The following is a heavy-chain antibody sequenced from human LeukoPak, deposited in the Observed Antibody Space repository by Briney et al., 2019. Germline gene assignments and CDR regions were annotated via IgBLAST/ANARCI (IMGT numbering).Heavy chain of an antibody. J-gene: IGHJ4*02. CDR3: ARAATTVTPFDY. Sequence: SETLSLTCTVSGGSISSYYWSWIRQPPGKGLEWIGYIYYSGSTKYNPSLKSRVTISVDTSKNQFSLKLSSVTAADTAVYYCARAATTVTPFDYWGQGTLVTVSS. D-gene: IGHD4-17*01. V-gene: IGHV4-59*01. CDR2: IYYSGST. CDR1: GGSISSYY.